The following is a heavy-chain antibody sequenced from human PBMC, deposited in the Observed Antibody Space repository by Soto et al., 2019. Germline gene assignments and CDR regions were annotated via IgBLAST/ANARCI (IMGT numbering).Heavy chain of an antibody. V-gene: IGHV4-30-4*01. D-gene: IGHD2-21*02. CDR1: GGSISSGDYY. CDR3: ASSKAYCGGDCYSDAFDI. J-gene: IGHJ3*02. Sequence: QVQLQESGPGLVKPSQTLSLTCTVSGGSISSGDYYWSWIRQPPGKGLEWIGYIYYSGSTYYNPSLKSRVTISVDTSKNQSSLKLSSVTAADTAVYYCASSKAYCGGDCYSDAFDIWGQGTMVTVSS. CDR2: IYYSGST.